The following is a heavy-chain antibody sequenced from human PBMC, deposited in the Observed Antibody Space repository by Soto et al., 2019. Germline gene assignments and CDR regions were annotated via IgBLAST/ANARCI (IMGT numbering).Heavy chain of an antibody. CDR2: INAGNGNT. J-gene: IGHJ6*01. CDR1: GYTFTSYA. D-gene: IGHD2-2*01. V-gene: IGHV1-3*01. Sequence: GSVKVSCKASGYTFTSYAMHWVRQAPGQRLEWMGWINAGNGNTKYSQKFQGRVTITRDTSASTAYMELSSLRSEDTAVYYCAAVGPYCSRTSCSRAGNYGLDVWGQGTTVTVSS. CDR3: AAVGPYCSRTSCSRAGNYGLDV.